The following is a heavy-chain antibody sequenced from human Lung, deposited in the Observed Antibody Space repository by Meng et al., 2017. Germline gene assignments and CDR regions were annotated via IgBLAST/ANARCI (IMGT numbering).Heavy chain of an antibody. V-gene: IGHV4-34*01. D-gene: IGHD3-10*01. CDR1: GGSSSGSY. CDR2: INHGGSP. Sequence: QLQPPQWGAVRLRPSRNLPPACVVCGGSSSGSYWSWLRQSPAQGLEWIGKINHGGSPNYNPSLESRVTISVDTPKNQFSLRLTSMTVADTAVYYCARERHSTIIRGVIDFWGQGALVTVSS. CDR3: ARERHSTIIRGVIDF. J-gene: IGHJ4*02.